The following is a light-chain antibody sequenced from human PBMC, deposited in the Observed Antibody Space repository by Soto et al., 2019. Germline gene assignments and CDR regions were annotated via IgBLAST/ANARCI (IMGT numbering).Light chain of an antibody. CDR2: DNS. CDR3: HSYDVSLRGPA. CDR1: RSNIGAGYD. Sequence: QSVLTQPPSLSGTPGQRVTISCTGSRSNIGAGYDVHWYQHLPGTAPKVLIFDNSNRPSGVPDRFSGSKSGTSASLAITGLQAEDEAVYYCHSYDVSLRGPAFGGGTKVTVL. J-gene: IGLJ2*01. V-gene: IGLV1-40*01.